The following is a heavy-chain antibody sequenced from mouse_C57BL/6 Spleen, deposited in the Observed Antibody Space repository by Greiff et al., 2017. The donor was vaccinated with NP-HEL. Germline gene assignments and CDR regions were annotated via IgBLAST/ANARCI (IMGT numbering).Heavy chain of an antibody. V-gene: IGHV1-50*01. CDR2: IDPSDSYT. D-gene: IGHD1-1*01. CDR1: GYTFTSYW. CDR3: ARKSLRRGNY. J-gene: IGHJ2*01. Sequence: VQLQQPGAELVKPGASVKLSCKASGYTFTSYWMQWVKQRPGQGLEWIGEIDPSDSYTNYNQKFKGKATLTVDTSSSTAYMQLSSLTSEDSAVYYCARKSLRRGNYWGQGTTLTVSS.